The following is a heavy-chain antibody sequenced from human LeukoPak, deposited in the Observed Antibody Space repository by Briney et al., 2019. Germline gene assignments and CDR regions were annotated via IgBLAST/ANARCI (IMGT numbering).Heavy chain of an antibody. V-gene: IGHV4-59*12. CDR2: IYYSGST. CDR1: GGSISSYY. CDR3: ARDRPGIYYYYMDV. J-gene: IGHJ6*03. Sequence: PSETLSLTCTVSGGSISSYYWSWIRQPPGKGLEWIGYIYYSGSTNYNPSLKSRVTISVDTSKNQFSLKLSSVTAADTAVYYCARDRPGIYYYYMDVWGKGTTVTVSS. D-gene: IGHD6-6*01.